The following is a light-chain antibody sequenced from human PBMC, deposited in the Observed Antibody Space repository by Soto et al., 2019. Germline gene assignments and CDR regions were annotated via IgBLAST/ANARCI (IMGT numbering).Light chain of an antibody. Sequence: DIQMTQAPASLSASVGDIGTITCRASQSNSNYLRWYQQKPGNAPKLLINVASTLQSGVPSRFSGSASGTDFPLAISSLQPEDFATYYCQQSSRTPHTFGGGTKVDIK. V-gene: IGKV1-39*01. J-gene: IGKJ4*01. CDR1: QSNSNY. CDR3: QQSSRTPHT. CDR2: VAS.